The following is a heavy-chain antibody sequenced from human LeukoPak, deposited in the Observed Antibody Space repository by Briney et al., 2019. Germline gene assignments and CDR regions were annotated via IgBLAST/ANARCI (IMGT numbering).Heavy chain of an antibody. V-gene: IGHV4-59*11. J-gene: IGHJ3*02. CDR3: ARGDRITMIVEGAFDI. CDR1: GESITSHY. CDR2: IHYSGSS. D-gene: IGHD3-22*01. Sequence: SETLSLTCSVSGESITSHYWSWIRQPSGKGLEWIGYIHYSGSSNYNPSLKSRVTMSVDTPKNHFSLKLSSVTAADTAVYYCARGDRITMIVEGAFDIWGQGTMVTVSS.